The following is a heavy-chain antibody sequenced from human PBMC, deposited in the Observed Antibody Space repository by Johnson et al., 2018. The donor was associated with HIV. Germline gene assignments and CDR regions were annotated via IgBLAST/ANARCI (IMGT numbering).Heavy chain of an antibody. D-gene: IGHD2-2*01. CDR3: TTEKLSAAIDVVPAAWTGDAFDI. Sequence: VQLVESGGGLIQPGGSLRLSCAASGFTVSSNYMSWVRQAPGKGLEWVSVIYSGGSTYYADSVKGRFTISRDDSKNTLYLQMNSLKTEDTAVYYCTTEKLSAAIDVVPAAWTGDAFDIWGQGTMVTVSS. J-gene: IGHJ3*02. V-gene: IGHV3-53*01. CDR2: IYSGGST. CDR1: GFTVSSNY.